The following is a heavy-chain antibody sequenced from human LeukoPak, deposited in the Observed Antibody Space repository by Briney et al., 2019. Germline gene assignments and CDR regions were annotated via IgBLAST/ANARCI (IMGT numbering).Heavy chain of an antibody. CDR3: ARAGYCSGGSCSRDFDY. CDR2: IYYSGST. CDR1: GGSISSYY. J-gene: IGHJ4*02. V-gene: IGHV4-59*01. Sequence: SETLSLTCTVSGGSISSYYWSWIRQPPGKGLEWIGYIYYSGSTNYNPSLKSRVTISVDTSKNQFSLKLSSVTAEDTAVYYCARAGYCSGGSCSRDFDYWGQGTLVTVSS. D-gene: IGHD2-15*01.